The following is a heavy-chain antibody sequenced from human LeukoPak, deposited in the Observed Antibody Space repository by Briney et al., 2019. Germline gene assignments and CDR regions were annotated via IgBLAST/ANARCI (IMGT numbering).Heavy chain of an antibody. J-gene: IGHJ4*02. V-gene: IGHV1-69*06. CDR2: IIPIFGTA. CDR1: GGTFSSYA. D-gene: IGHD3-9*01. CDR3: ARGGVQTYYDILTGYPPPLPDY. Sequence: ASVKVSCKASGGTFSSYAISWVRQAPGQGREWMGGIIPIFGTANYAQKFQGRVTITADKPTSTAYMGLRSMRSEDTAVYYCARGGVQTYYDILTGYPPPLPDYWGQGTLVTVSS.